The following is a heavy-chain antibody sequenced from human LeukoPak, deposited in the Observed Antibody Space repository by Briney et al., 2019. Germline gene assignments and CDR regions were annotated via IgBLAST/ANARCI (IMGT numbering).Heavy chain of an antibody. D-gene: IGHD3-9*01. CDR1: GFTFDDYG. J-gene: IGHJ4*02. Sequence: PGGSLRLSCAASGFTFDDYGMSFVRQSPGKGLEWASGSSWNSGSIGYADSVKGRFTISRDNAKNSLYLQMNSLRAEDTAFYYCAQETAYDILTGYILDYWGQGTLVTVSS. CDR3: AQETAYDILTGYILDY. V-gene: IGHV3-9*01. CDR2: SSWNSGSI.